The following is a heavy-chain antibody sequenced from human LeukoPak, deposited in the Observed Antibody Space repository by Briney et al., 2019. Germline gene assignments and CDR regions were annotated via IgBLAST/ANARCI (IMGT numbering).Heavy chain of an antibody. Sequence: SGGSLRLSCAASGFTFSSYAMSWVRQAPGKGLEWVSAISGSGGSTYYADSVKGRFTISRDNSKNTLYLQMNSLRAEDTAVYYCAKDHHYYGSGSQGSFDYWGQGTLVTVSS. CDR3: AKDHHYYGSGSQGSFDY. J-gene: IGHJ4*02. D-gene: IGHD3-10*01. CDR1: GFTFSSYA. CDR2: ISGSGGST. V-gene: IGHV3-23*01.